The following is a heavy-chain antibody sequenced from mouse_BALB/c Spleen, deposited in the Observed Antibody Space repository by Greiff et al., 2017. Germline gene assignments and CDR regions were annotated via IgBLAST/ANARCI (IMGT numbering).Heavy chain of an antibody. CDR1: GFSLTSYG. D-gene: IGHD2-10*02. CDR2: IWSDGST. CDR3: ARHVGGMRYGNYNYYAMDY. J-gene: IGHJ4*01. V-gene: IGHV2-6-2*01. Sequence: VQLQESGPDLVAPSQSLSITCTVSGFSLTSYGVHWVRQPPGKGLEWLVVIWSDGSTTYNSALKSRLSISKDNSKSQVFLKMNSLQTDDTAMYYCARHVGGMRYGNYNYYAMDYWGQGTSVTVSS.